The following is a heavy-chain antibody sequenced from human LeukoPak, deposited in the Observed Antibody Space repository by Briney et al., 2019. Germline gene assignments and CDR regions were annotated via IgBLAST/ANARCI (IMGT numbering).Heavy chain of an antibody. D-gene: IGHD5-12*01. CDR3: AKTRGPYDSLDY. CDR1: GSTFSTYT. V-gene: IGHV3-21*01. Sequence: GGSLRLSCAASGSTFSTYTMNWVRQAPGKGLEWVSSISSSSSSIFYADSLKGRFTISRDNAKNSLYLEMNSLRAEDTAVYFCAKTRGPYDSLDYWGQGTLVTVSS. CDR2: ISSSSSSI. J-gene: IGHJ4*02.